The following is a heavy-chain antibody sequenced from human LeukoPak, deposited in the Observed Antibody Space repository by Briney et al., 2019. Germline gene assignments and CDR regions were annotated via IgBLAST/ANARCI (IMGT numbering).Heavy chain of an antibody. CDR2: IYHSGST. D-gene: IGHD3-16*01. V-gene: IGHV4-30-2*01. CDR3: ARVFGLRVGQYYFDY. CDR1: GGSISSGGYS. J-gene: IGHJ4*02. Sequence: SETLSLTCAVSGGSISSGGYSWSWIRQPPGKGLEWIGYIYHSGSTYYNPSLKSRVAISVDRSKNQFSLKLSSVTAADTAVYYCARVFGLRVGQYYFDYWGLGTLVTVSS.